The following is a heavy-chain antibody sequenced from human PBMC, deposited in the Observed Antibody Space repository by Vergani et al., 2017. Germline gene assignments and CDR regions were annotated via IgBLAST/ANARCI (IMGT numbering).Heavy chain of an antibody. CDR3: AKDHDYGDTQGY. D-gene: IGHD4-17*01. Sequence: EVQLVESGGGLVKPGGSLRLSCAASGFTFSSYSMNWVRQAPGKGLEWVSSISSSSSYIYYADSVKGRFTISRDNAKNSLYLQMNSLRAEDTAVYYCAKDHDYGDTQGYWGQGTLVTVSS. CDR2: ISSSSSYI. V-gene: IGHV3-21*01. J-gene: IGHJ4*02. CDR1: GFTFSSYS.